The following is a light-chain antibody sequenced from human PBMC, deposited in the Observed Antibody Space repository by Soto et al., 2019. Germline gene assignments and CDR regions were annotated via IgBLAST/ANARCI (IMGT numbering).Light chain of an antibody. CDR1: QSISSY. J-gene: IGKJ4*01. CDR3: QQSHSTPLT. V-gene: IGKV1-39*01. CDR2: AAS. Sequence: DLQMTQSPSSLSASVGDRVTITCRASQSISSYLNWYQQKPGKAPKLLIYAASSLQSGVPSRFSGSGSGTDFTLTISSLQREDFATYYCQQSHSTPLTFGGGTKVEIK.